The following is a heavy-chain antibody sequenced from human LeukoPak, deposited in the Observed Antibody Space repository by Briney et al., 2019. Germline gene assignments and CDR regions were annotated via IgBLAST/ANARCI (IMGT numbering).Heavy chain of an antibody. CDR2: IWYDGSNK. J-gene: IGHJ6*02. D-gene: IGHD2-2*02. CDR3: ARDGDKIDCSSTSCYTGGYYYYGMDV. CDR1: GFTFRSHA. V-gene: IGHV3-30*02. Sequence: GGSLRLSCATSGFTFRSHAMHWVRQSPGKGLEWVAQIWYDGSNKYYADSVKGRFTISRDNSKNTLYLQMNSLRAEDTAVYYCARDGDKIDCSSTSCYTGGYYYYGMDVWGQGTTVTVSS.